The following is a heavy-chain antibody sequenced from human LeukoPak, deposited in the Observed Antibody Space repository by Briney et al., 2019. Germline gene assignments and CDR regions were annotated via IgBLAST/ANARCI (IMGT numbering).Heavy chain of an antibody. CDR3: ARCSGYYFSYFDY. CDR2: IYYSGST. Sequence: PSETLSLTCTVSGGSISSSSYYWGWIRQPPGKGLEWIGSIYYSGSTYYNPSLKSRVTISVDTSKNQFSLKLSSVTAADTAVYYCARCSGYYFSYFDYWGQGTLVTVSS. D-gene: IGHD3-22*01. J-gene: IGHJ4*02. CDR1: GGSISSSSYY. V-gene: IGHV4-39*07.